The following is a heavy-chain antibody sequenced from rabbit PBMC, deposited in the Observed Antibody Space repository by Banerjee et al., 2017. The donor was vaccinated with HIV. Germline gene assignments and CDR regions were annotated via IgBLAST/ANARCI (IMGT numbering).Heavy chain of an antibody. CDR1: GFSFSSGYW. J-gene: IGHJ4*01. Sequence: QSLEESGGDLVKPGASLTLTCTASGFSFSSGYWICWVRQAPGKGLEWIGCIYTTSGSTWYASWVNGRFTISRSTSLNTVDLQMTSLTAADTATYFCARRTGYTDYGYGEFNLWGPGTLVTVS. CDR2: IYTTSGST. V-gene: IGHV1S43*01. CDR3: ARRTGYTDYGYGEFNL. D-gene: IGHD6-1*01.